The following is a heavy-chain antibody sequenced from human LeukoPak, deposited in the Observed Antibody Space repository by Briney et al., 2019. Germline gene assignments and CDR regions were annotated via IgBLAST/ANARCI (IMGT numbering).Heavy chain of an antibody. D-gene: IGHD7-27*01. CDR2: IYPRGST. Sequence: PSQTLSLTCAVSGGSISSGSYSWSWLRQPPGKGLGWIGYIYPRGSTYYDPSLKRRVILSLDTSANQFSLNLSSVTAADTAVYYCARFSPRAMGNYLDFWGQGTLVTVSS. CDR1: GGSISSGSYS. V-gene: IGHV4-30-2*01. CDR3: ARFSPRAMGNYLDF. J-gene: IGHJ4*02.